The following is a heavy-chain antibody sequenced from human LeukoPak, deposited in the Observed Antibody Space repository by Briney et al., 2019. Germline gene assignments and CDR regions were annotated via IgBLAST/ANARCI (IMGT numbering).Heavy chain of an antibody. J-gene: IGHJ4*02. CDR3: ARDDTVTAHFDY. CDR1: GVTVSSND. V-gene: IGHV3-53*01. Sequence: QAGGSLRLSCAASGVTVSSNDMSWVRQAPGKGLECVSLIYSGGRTYYADSVKGRFTISRDDAKNSLYLQMNSLRADDTAVYYCARDDTVTAHFDYWGQGTLVTVSS. CDR2: IYSGGRT. D-gene: IGHD4-11*01.